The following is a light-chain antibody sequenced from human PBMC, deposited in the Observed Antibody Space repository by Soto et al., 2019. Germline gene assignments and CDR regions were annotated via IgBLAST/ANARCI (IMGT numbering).Light chain of an antibody. CDR3: MPAKRWRGT. CDR2: KVS. J-gene: IGKJ1*01. CDR1: QSLVYSDGNTY. V-gene: IGKV2-30*01. Sequence: DVVMTQSPLSLPVTLGQSASISCRASQSLVYSDGNTYVNWFQQRPGQSPRRLIYKVSNRESGVPDRFSGIGAGTDFTLTISRVEAEDVRVYYCMPAKRWRGTFDMGTKVEFE.